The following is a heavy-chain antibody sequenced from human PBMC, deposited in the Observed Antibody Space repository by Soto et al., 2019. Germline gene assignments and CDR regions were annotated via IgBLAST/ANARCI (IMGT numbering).Heavy chain of an antibody. CDR3: AKVRVSSWVVVPWFDY. D-gene: IGHD2-15*01. V-gene: IGHV3-23*01. Sequence: PGGSLRLSCAASGFTFSSYAMSWVRQAPGKGLEWVSAISGSGGSTYYADSVKGRFTISRDNSKNTLYLQMNSLRAEDTAVYYCAKVRVSSWVVVPWFDYWGQGTLVTVSS. CDR2: ISGSGGST. J-gene: IGHJ4*02. CDR1: GFTFSSYA.